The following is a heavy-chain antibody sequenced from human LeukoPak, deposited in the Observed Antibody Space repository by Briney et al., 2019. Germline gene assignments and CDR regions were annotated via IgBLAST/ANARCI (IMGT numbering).Heavy chain of an antibody. J-gene: IGHJ4*02. CDR2: MNPNSGNT. D-gene: IGHD1-1*01. CDR1: GYTFTGYY. V-gene: IGHV1-8*03. Sequence: ASVKVSCKASGYTFTGYYMHWVRQATGQGLEWMGWMNPNSGNTGYAQKFQGRVTITRNTSISTAYMELSSLRSEDTAVYYCARIGTPRDGYYFDYWGQGTLVTVSS. CDR3: ARIGTPRDGYYFDY.